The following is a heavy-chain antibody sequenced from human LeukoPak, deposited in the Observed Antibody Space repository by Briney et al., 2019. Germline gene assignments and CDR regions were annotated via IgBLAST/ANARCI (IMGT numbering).Heavy chain of an antibody. CDR1: GFIFSSYG. CDR2: IRNDGSNK. CDR3: AKLLCNSRRFLY. V-gene: IGHV3-30*02. J-gene: IGHJ4*02. D-gene: IGHD4-23*01. Sequence: PGGSLRLSCAASGFIFSSYGMHWVRQAPGKGLEWVAFIRNDGSNKYYADSVKGRFTISRDNSKNTLYLHMKSLRDEDTAVYNCAKLLCNSRRFLYWGEGTLVAVSA.